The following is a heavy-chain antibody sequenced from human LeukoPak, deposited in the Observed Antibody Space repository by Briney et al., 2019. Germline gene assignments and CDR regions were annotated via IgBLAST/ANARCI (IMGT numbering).Heavy chain of an antibody. CDR3: AKDVYSDYYDSSGYYLLGYFDY. D-gene: IGHD3-22*01. J-gene: IGHJ4*02. Sequence: GGSLRLSCAASGFTFSSYGMSWVRQAPGKGLEWVSAISGSGGSTYYADSVKGRFTISRDNSKNTLYLQMNSLRAEDTAVYYCAKDVYSDYYDSSGYYLLGYFDYWGQGTLVTVSS. CDR2: ISGSGGST. CDR1: GFTFSSYG. V-gene: IGHV3-23*01.